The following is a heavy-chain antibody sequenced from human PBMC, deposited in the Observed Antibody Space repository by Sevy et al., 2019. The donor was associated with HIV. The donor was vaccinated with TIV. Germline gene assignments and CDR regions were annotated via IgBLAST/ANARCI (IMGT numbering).Heavy chain of an antibody. CDR1: XXXXXXDX. CDR3: ARXNXXXX. V-gene: IGHV4-59*08. CDR2: VXXXXXT. J-gene: IGHJ3*02. Sequence: SETLSLTCTVSXXXXXXDXWXWIRQPPGKXLEWIGYVXXXXXTNYNPSLKNRVTISVDRTKNQFSLKLTSVTAADTAVYXXARXNXXXXWGQGTMVTVSS.